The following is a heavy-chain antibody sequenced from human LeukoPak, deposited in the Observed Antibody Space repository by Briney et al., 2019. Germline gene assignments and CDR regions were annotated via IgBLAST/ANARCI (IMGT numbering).Heavy chain of an antibody. CDR1: GLGFSSA. CDR2: ISGSGDRT. CDR3: ATGTGGSYTWGTYYFDY. Sequence: GGSLRLPCAASGLGFSSAMNWVRQAPGKGLEWVSAISGSGDRTYYGDSVKGRFTISRDNSKNTLYLQMNSLRAEDTAVYYCATGTGGSYTWGTYYFDYWGQGALVTVSS. J-gene: IGHJ4*02. V-gene: IGHV3-23*01. D-gene: IGHD1-26*01.